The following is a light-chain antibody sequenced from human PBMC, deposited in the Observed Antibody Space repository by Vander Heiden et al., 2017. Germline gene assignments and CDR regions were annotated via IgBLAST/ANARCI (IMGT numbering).Light chain of an antibody. J-gene: IGKJ4*01. V-gene: IGKV4-1*01. CDR2: WAS. CDR1: QSILSSSNNKNY. CDR3: QQYYSPPLT. Sequence: IVLTHSADSLPVSLAETATINCKSSQSILSSSNNKNYLVWYQKKPGQPPKLLIYWASTRQSGVPDRFSGSGSGTDFTLTISSLQAEDVAVYYCQQYYSPPLTFGGGTKVEIK.